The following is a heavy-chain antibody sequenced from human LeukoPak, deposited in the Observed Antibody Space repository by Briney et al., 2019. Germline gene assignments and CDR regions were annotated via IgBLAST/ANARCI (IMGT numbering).Heavy chain of an antibody. CDR3: ARISRDGYNSNFDY. J-gene: IGHJ4*02. D-gene: IGHD5-24*01. Sequence: TGGSLRLSCAASGFTFSSYSMNWVRQAPGKGLEWVSYISSSGSTIYYADSVKGRFTISRDNAKNSLYLQMNSLRAEDTAVYYCARISRDGYNSNFDYWGQGTLVTVSS. V-gene: IGHV3-48*04. CDR2: ISSSGSTI. CDR1: GFTFSSYS.